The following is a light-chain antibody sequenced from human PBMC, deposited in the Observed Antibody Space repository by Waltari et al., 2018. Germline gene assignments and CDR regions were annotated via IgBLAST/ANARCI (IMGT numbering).Light chain of an antibody. Sequence: VVMTQSPLSLPVPLGQTASISCKSSPSLAHSDRSNHLNWFQQRPVQSPRRLIYRVSNRDSGVPDRFSGSGSGTDFTLKISRVEAEDVGVYYCMQGTHWPYTFGQGTKLDIK. V-gene: IGKV2-30*02. CDR2: RVS. J-gene: IGKJ2*01. CDR1: PSLAHSDRSNH. CDR3: MQGTHWPYT.